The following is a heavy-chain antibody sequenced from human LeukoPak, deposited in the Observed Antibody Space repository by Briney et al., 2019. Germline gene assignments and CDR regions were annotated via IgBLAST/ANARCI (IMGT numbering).Heavy chain of an antibody. CDR3: ARVGLGDLPGYSGSYWTLGWFAP. CDR1: SDSFTSYC. Sequence: ESLKISSKASSDSFTSYCIGCLRQMPGKGLEGMGFIYPGYSDTRYSPSSQGQVTITADKSTNNTYLSRSSLKATATATYYCARVGLGDLPGYSGSYWTLGWFAPWGQGTLVTVSS. CDR2: IYPGYSDT. V-gene: IGHV5-51*01. J-gene: IGHJ5*02. D-gene: IGHD1-26*01.